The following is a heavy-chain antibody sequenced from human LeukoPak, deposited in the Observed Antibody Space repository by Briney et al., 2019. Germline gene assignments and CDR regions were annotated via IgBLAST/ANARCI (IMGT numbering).Heavy chain of an antibody. Sequence: ASVKVSCKTSGYDFTSYAMHWVRQAPGQRLEWMGWINVVNGNTKLSQKFQERVIITSDTSASTTYMEMSSLRFDDTAMYYCARAPLTTYPRWGQGTLVTVSS. CDR2: INVVNGNT. CDR1: GYDFTSYA. J-gene: IGHJ4*02. D-gene: IGHD2/OR15-2a*01. CDR3: ARAPLTTYPR. V-gene: IGHV1-3*01.